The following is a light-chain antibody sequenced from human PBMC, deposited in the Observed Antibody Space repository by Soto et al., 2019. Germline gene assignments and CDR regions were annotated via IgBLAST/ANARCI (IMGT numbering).Light chain of an antibody. Sequence: QSVLTQSPSASASLGASVKLTCTLSSGHSSYAIAWHQQQPAKGPRYLMKVNSDGSHSKGDGIPDRFSGSSSGAERYLTISSLHSEDEADYYCQTWGTGVVFGGGTKLTVL. CDR3: QTWGTGVV. V-gene: IGLV4-69*01. CDR1: SGHSSYA. CDR2: VNSDGSH. J-gene: IGLJ2*01.